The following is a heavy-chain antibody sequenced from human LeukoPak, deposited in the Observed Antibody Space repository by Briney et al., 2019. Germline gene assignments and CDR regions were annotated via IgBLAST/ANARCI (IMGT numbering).Heavy chain of an antibody. V-gene: IGHV3-15*01. Sequence: GGSLRLSCAASGFSFSNAWMSWVRQAPGKGLEWVGRIKSKTDGGTTDCAAPVKGRFTISRDDSKNTLFLQMNSLKTEDTAVYYCTTDPYLHIAVAGTGDYWGQGTLVTVSS. CDR3: TTDPYLHIAVAGTGDY. CDR1: GFSFSNAW. D-gene: IGHD6-19*01. CDR2: IKSKTDGGTT. J-gene: IGHJ4*02.